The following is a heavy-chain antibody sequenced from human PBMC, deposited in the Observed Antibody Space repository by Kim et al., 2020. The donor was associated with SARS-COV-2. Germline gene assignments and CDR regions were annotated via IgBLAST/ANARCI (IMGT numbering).Heavy chain of an antibody. Sequence: GGSLRLSCVASGFTFDDYAMHWVRQAPGKGLEWVSSINWNSGSIAYADSVKGRFTISRDNAQSFLYLQMNSLRTEDTALYYCAKGARTYYYFYGLEVWGPGTTVTVSS. J-gene: IGHJ6*02. CDR1: GFTFDDYA. CDR2: INWNSGSI. CDR3: AKGARTYYYFYGLEV. V-gene: IGHV3-9*01.